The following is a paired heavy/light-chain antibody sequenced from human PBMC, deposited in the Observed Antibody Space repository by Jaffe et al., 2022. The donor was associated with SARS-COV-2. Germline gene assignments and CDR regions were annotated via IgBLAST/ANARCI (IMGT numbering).Light chain of an antibody. CDR3: QQLFIYPWT. Sequence: DIQLTQSPSFLSPSVGDRVTITCRASQPFSSYLAWYQQKSRKAPNVLIYSVSTLQSGVPSRFSGSGLGTEFTLTIDSVQPEDSAVYYCQQLFIYPWTFGQGTKLEVK. CDR2: SVS. CDR1: QPFSSY. V-gene: IGKV1-9*01. J-gene: IGKJ1*01.
Heavy chain of an antibody. CDR1: GFIFRESW. J-gene: IGHJ5*02. CDR2: INQDGNER. D-gene: IGHD2-2*01. CDR3: AKLVRYPTNWFDP. Sequence: DVQLVESGGGLVQSGGSLRLSCAASGFIFRESWMTWVRQAPGKGLEWVANINQDGNERNYVDSVKGRFTISRDNAKNSLYLQMNSLRAEDTAIYYCAKLVRYPTNWFDPWGQGTQVTVSS. V-gene: IGHV3-7*01.